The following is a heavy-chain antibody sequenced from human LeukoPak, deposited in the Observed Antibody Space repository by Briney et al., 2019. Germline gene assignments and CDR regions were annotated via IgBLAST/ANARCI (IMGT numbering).Heavy chain of an antibody. Sequence: SQTLSLTCTVSGDSISSGDYYWSWLRQHPGKGLEGIGYIFYSGITYFNPSLKSRVTISVVTSKNQFSLKLSSVTAADTAVYNCARGPITIFGVVPPHFFDYWGQGTLVTVSS. CDR1: GDSISSGDYY. CDR3: ARGPITIFGVVPPHFFDY. J-gene: IGHJ4*02. CDR2: IFYSGIT. D-gene: IGHD3-3*01. V-gene: IGHV4-31*03.